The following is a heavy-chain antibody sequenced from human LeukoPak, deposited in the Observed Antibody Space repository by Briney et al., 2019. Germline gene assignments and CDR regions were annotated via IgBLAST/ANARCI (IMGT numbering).Heavy chain of an antibody. CDR1: GFTFSSYA. CDR2: ISGSGGST. CDR3: AKEKFSTVTYTGPIDY. Sequence: GGSLRLSCAASGFTFSSYAMSWVRQAPGKGLEWVSAISGSGGSTYYADSVKGRFTISRDNSKNTLYLQMNSLRAEDTAVYYCAKEKFSTVTYTGPIDYWGQGTLVTVSS. V-gene: IGHV3-23*01. J-gene: IGHJ4*02. D-gene: IGHD4-17*01.